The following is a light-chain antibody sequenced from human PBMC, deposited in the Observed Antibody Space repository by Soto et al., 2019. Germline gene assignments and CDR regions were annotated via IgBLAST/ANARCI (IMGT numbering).Light chain of an antibody. V-gene: IGKV1-5*03. J-gene: IGKJ1*01. CDR2: KAS. CDR3: QQNNSYPRT. CDR1: QSISSW. Sequence: DIQMTQSPSTLSASVGDRVTITCRASQSISSWLAWYQQKPGKAPKLLIYKASSLESGVPSRFSGSGSGTEFTLTSSSLQPDDLATYYCQQNNSYPRTFGQGTKVEIK.